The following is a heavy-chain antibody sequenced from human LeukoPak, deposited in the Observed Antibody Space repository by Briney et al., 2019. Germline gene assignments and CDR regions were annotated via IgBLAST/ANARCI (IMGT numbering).Heavy chain of an antibody. Sequence: SETLSLTCTVSGGSLSSYYWSWVRQPPGKGLEWIGYIYYSGSTNYNPSLKSRVTISVDTSKNQFSLKVRSVTAADTAVYFCARTHCEGDCFSAIRYWGQGTPVTVSS. CDR1: GGSLSSYY. D-gene: IGHD2-21*02. J-gene: IGHJ4*02. V-gene: IGHV4-59*12. CDR2: IYYSGST. CDR3: ARTHCEGDCFSAIRY.